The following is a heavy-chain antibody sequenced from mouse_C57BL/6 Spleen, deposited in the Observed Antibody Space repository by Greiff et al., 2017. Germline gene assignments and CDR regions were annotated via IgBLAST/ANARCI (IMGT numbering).Heavy chain of an antibody. J-gene: IGHJ1*03. Sequence: LQESGPELVKPGASVKISCKASGYAFSSSWLNWVKQRPGKGLEWIGRIYPGDGDTNYNGKFKGKATLTADKSSSTAYRQLSSLTSEDSAVYFCARSGYDGYHWYFDVWGTGTTVTVSS. V-gene: IGHV1-82*01. CDR1: GYAFSSSW. CDR3: ARSGYDGYHWYFDV. D-gene: IGHD2-3*01. CDR2: IYPGDGDT.